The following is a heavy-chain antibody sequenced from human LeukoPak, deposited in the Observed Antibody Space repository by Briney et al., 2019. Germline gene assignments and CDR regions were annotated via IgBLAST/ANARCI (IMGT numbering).Heavy chain of an antibody. CDR3: ARHVSGSSAFDI. CDR2: IYYSGAT. CDR1: GGSISSRSYY. V-gene: IGHV4-39*01. D-gene: IGHD6-25*01. Sequence: SQTLSLTCTVSGGSISSRSYYWGWIRQPPGKGLEWIGSIYYSGATYYNPSLKSRVTISVDTSKNQFSLKVTSVTAADTAVYYCARHVSGSSAFDIWGQGTMVTVSS. J-gene: IGHJ3*02.